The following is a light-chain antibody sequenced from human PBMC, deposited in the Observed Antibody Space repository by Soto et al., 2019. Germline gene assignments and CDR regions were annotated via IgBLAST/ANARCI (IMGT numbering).Light chain of an antibody. CDR1: QSISSY. V-gene: IGKV1-39*01. Sequence: DIQMTQSPFSLSASVGDRVTITCRASQSISSYLNWYQQKPGKPPKLLIYAAVSLQSGIPSRFSAYGSGTDFTLTISRLEPEDFAVYYCQQYGSSGTFGQGTKVDIK. CDR2: AAV. CDR3: QQYGSSGT. J-gene: IGKJ1*01.